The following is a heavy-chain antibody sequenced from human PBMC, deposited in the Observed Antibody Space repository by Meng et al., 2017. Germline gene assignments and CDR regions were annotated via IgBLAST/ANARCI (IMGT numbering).Heavy chain of an antibody. CDR2: ISGSGGST. J-gene: IGHJ4*02. CDR1: GFTFSSYA. CDR3: ARPMVRGIISGY. D-gene: IGHD3-10*01. V-gene: IGHV3-23*01. Sequence: GESLKISCAASGFTFSSYAMSWVRQAPGKGLEWVSAISGSGGSTYYADSVKGRFTISRDNSKNTLYLQMNSLRAEDTAVYYCARPMVRGIISGYWGQGTLVTVSS.